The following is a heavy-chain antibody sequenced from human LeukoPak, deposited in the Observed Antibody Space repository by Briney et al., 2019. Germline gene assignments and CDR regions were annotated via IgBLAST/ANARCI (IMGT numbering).Heavy chain of an antibody. Sequence: GRSLRLSCAASGFTFSSYAMHWVRQAPGKGLEWVAVISYDGSNKYYADSVKGRFTISRDNSKNTLYLQMNSLRAEDTAVYYCARDFWVLMVRGVMGDYWGQGTLVTVSS. J-gene: IGHJ4*02. CDR3: ARDFWVLMVRGVMGDY. D-gene: IGHD3-10*01. CDR1: GFTFSSYA. CDR2: ISYDGSNK. V-gene: IGHV3-30-3*01.